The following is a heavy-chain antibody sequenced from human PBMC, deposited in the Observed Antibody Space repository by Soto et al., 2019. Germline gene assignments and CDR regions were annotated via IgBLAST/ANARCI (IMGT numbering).Heavy chain of an antibody. CDR3: AKVSGGYYDSSGYYYYPFDY. J-gene: IGHJ4*02. V-gene: IGHV3-23*01. Sequence: PGGSLRLSCAASGFTFSSYAMSWVRQAPGKGLEWVSAISGSGGSTYYADSVKGRFTISRDNSKNTLYLQMNSLRAEDTAVYYCAKVSGGYYDSSGYYYYPFDYWGQGTLVTVSS. D-gene: IGHD3-22*01. CDR1: GFTFSSYA. CDR2: ISGSGGST.